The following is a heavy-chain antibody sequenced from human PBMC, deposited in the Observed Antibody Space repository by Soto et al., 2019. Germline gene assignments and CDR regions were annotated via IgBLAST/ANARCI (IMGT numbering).Heavy chain of an antibody. J-gene: IGHJ5*02. Sequence: SETLSLTCDVSGGSISSGGYSWSWIRQPPGKGLEWIGYIYHSGSTYYNPSLKSRVTISVDRSKNQFSLKLSSVTDADTAVYYCARVPDRWGQGTLVTVSS. CDR1: GGSISSGGYS. CDR2: IYHSGST. D-gene: IGHD2-2*01. CDR3: ARVPDR. V-gene: IGHV4-30-2*01.